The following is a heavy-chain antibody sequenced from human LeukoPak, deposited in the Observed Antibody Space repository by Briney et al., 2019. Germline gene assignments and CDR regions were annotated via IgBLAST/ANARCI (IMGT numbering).Heavy chain of an antibody. CDR2: LNEDGGYT. Sequence: PGGSLRLSCAASGFTFNIYAMSWVRQAPGKGLAWVSGLNEDGGYTYYADSVKGRFTISRDNSKDTLYLQMNSLRAEDTAVYYCAKHQQMVQGVPHAFDIWGQGTMVTVSS. J-gene: IGHJ3*02. CDR3: AKHQQMVQGVPHAFDI. D-gene: IGHD3-10*01. CDR1: GFTFNIYA. V-gene: IGHV3-23*01.